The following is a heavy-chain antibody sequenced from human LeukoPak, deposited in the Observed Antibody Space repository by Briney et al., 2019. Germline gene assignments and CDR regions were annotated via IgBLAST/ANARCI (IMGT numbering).Heavy chain of an antibody. J-gene: IGHJ6*02. D-gene: IGHD5-24*01. CDR3: ARDQIGDSYNIGYYGMDV. Sequence: GGSLRLSCAASGFTVSSNYMSWVRQAPGKGLEWVSVIYSGGSTYYADSVKGRFTISRDNSKNTLYLQMNSLRAEDTAVYYCARDQIGDSYNIGYYGMDVWGQGTTVTVSS. V-gene: IGHV3-66*01. CDR1: GFTVSSNY. CDR2: IYSGGST.